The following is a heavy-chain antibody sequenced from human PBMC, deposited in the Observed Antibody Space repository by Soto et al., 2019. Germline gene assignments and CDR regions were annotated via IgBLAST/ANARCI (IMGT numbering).Heavy chain of an antibody. J-gene: IGHJ4*02. Sequence: EVQLVESGGGLVQPGGSLRLSCAASGFTVSRYDMHWVRQATGKGLEWVSVIGSAGDTYYPGSVKGRFTISRENAQNSLYLQMTSLRAEDTAVYYCAKADVGGTHFENWVQGTLVTVSS. CDR1: GFTVSRYD. CDR3: AKADVGGTHFEN. V-gene: IGHV3-13*01. CDR2: IGSAGDT. D-gene: IGHD2-15*01.